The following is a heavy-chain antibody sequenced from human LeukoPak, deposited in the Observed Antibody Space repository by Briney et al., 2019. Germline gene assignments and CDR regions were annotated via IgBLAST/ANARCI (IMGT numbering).Heavy chain of an antibody. V-gene: IGHV3-7*02. Sequence: GGSLRLSCAASGFTFSSYWMRWVRQAPGKGLEWVATIKEDGSEKYYVDSVKGRFTISRDNAKSSLYLQMNSLRAEDTAVYYCARVGATDAFDIWGPGTMVTVSS. CDR3: ARVGATDAFDI. J-gene: IGHJ3*02. D-gene: IGHD1-26*01. CDR2: IKEDGSEK. CDR1: GFTFSSYW.